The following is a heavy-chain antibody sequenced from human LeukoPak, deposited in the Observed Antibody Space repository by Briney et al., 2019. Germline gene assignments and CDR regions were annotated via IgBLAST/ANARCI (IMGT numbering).Heavy chain of an antibody. D-gene: IGHD6-19*01. Sequence: SQTLSLTCAISGDSVSINNGAWNWIRQSPSRGLEWLGRTYYRSKWYNDYAAFIQGRITINPDTSKNQFSLQLNSVTPEDTAVYYCARDLGTSGWYTFDFWGQGTLVTVSS. CDR3: ARDLGTSGWYTFDF. CDR1: GDSVSINNGA. V-gene: IGHV6-1*01. J-gene: IGHJ4*02. CDR2: TYYRSKWYN.